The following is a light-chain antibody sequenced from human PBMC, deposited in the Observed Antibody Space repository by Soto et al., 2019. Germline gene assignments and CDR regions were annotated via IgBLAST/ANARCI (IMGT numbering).Light chain of an antibody. CDR1: QSVNSN. CDR2: DAS. CDR3: QQSYSTPRRT. V-gene: IGKV3-15*01. J-gene: IGKJ1*01. Sequence: EIVLTQSPATLSVSPGDRATLSCRASQSVNSNLAWYQQKPGQAPRLLIYDASTRATGIPARFSGSGSGTEFTLTISSLQPDDFATYYCQQSYSTPRRTFGQGTKVDIK.